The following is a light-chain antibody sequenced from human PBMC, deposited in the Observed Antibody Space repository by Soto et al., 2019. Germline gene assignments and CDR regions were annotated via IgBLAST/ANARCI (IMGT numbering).Light chain of an antibody. J-gene: IGKJ1*01. CDR3: QQYFSFPWT. Sequence: DIVMTQSPDSLAMSLGERATINCKSSQSVLYSSNNKNYLAWYQQRPGQPPNLLIYWPSTRESGVPDRFSGSGSGTDFTLTISSLQAEDVAFYYCQQYFSFPWTCGQGTKVEIK. V-gene: IGKV4-1*01. CDR2: WPS. CDR1: QSVLYSSNNKNY.